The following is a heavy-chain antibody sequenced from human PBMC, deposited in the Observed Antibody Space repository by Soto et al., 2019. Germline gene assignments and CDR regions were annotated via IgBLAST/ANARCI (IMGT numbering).Heavy chain of an antibody. D-gene: IGHD5-12*01. CDR3: ARDLRDGYTYNWFDP. Sequence: SETLSLTCTVSGGSISSYYWSWIRQPPGKGLEWIGYIYYSGSTNYNPSLESRVTISVDTSKNQFSLKLSSVTAADTAVYYCARDLRDGYTYNWFDPWGQGTLVTVSS. J-gene: IGHJ5*02. CDR2: IYYSGST. V-gene: IGHV4-59*01. CDR1: GGSISSYY.